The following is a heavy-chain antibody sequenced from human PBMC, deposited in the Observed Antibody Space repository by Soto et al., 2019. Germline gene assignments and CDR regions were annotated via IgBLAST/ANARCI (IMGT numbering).Heavy chain of an antibody. V-gene: IGHV3-23*01. J-gene: IGHJ4*02. CDR3: AKIPTSYDSWSGYYFDY. Sequence: GGSLRLSCAASGFTFSSYAMSWVRQAPGKGLEWVSAISGSGGSTYYADSVKGRFTISRDNSKNTLYLQMNSLRAEDTAVYYCAKIPTSYDSWSGYYFDYWGQGTLVTVSS. CDR2: ISGSGGST. CDR1: GFTFSSYA. D-gene: IGHD3-3*01.